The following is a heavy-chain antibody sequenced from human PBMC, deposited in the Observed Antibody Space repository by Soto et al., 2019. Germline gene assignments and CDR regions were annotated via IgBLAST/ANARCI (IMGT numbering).Heavy chain of an antibody. J-gene: IGHJ2*01. CDR1: GASISRGDHY. CDR3: ARLLPTPEVWYFDL. Sequence: PSETLSLTCYVSGASISRGDHYWSWVRQPPGEGLEWIGHIYYSGSTYYNPSLRSRLIISVDTSKNQFSLRLNSATAADTAVYYCARLLPTPEVWYFDLWGRGTLVTVSS. V-gene: IGHV4-30-4*01. CDR2: IYYSGST. D-gene: IGHD1-1*01.